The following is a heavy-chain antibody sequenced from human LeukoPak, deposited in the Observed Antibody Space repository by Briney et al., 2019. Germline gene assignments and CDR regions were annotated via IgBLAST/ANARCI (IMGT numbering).Heavy chain of an antibody. Sequence: PGGSLRLSCAASGFTFSSYGMHWVRQAPGKGLEWVAVIWYDGSNKYYADSVKGRFTISRDNSKNTLYLQMNSLRAEDTAVYYCAREAFAYCSSTSCYPYAFDIWGQGTMVTVSS. J-gene: IGHJ3*02. CDR3: AREAFAYCSSTSCYPYAFDI. D-gene: IGHD2-2*01. CDR2: IWYDGSNK. CDR1: GFTFSSYG. V-gene: IGHV3-33*01.